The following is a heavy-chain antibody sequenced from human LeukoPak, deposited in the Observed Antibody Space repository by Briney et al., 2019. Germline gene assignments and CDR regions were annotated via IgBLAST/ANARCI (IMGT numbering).Heavy chain of an antibody. V-gene: IGHV4-59*08. Sequence: PSETLSLTCTVSGGSISSYYWSWIRQPPGKGLEWIGYIYYSGSTNYNPSLKSRVTISVDTSKNQFSLKLSSVTAADTAVYYCASHSEKTTVVRDYWGQGTLVTVSS. CDR3: ASHSEKTTVVRDY. CDR1: GGSISSYY. D-gene: IGHD4-23*01. CDR2: IYYSGST. J-gene: IGHJ4*02.